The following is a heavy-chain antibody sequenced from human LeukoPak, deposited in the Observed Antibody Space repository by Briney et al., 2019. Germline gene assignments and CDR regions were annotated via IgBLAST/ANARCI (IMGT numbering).Heavy chain of an antibody. CDR1: GYTFTAYD. CDR2: MNPKSGIP. Sequence: GASVKVSCKASGYTFTAYDINWVRQATGQGGEGMGWMNPKSGIPRYAQRFQGSVTFTMNISITTAYMEMNSLPSEDTTIYYCARPYCSSTSCSRWLDPWGQGTLVTVSS. V-gene: IGHV1-8*03. D-gene: IGHD2-2*01. CDR3: ARPYCSSTSCSRWLDP. J-gene: IGHJ5*02.